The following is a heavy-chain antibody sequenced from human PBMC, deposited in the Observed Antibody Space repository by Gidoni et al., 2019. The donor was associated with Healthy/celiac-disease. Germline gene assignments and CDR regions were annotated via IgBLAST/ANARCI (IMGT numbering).Heavy chain of an antibody. Sequence: QVQLPQWGAGLLKPSETLSLTCAVYGGSFSGYYWSWIRQPPGKGLEWIGEINHSGSTNYNPSLKSRVTIAVDTSKNQFSLKLSSVTAADTAVYYCAEALDFWSGYSTHSWGQGTLVTVSS. CDR3: AEALDFWSGYSTHS. CDR2: INHSGST. CDR1: GGSFSGYY. D-gene: IGHD3-3*01. V-gene: IGHV4-34*01. J-gene: IGHJ4*02.